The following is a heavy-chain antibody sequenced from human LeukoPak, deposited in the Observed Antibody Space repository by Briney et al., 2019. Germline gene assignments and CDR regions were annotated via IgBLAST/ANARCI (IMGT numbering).Heavy chain of an antibody. CDR3: ARDSRPYYYGSGRFDY. V-gene: IGHV4-38-2*02. Sequence: SETLSLTCTVSGYSISSGHYWGWIRQPPGKGLEWIGSMYHSGSTNYNPSLKSRVTISVDTSKNQFSLKLSSVTAADTAVYYCARDSRPYYYGSGRFDYWGQGTLVTVSS. D-gene: IGHD3-10*01. J-gene: IGHJ4*02. CDR2: MYHSGST. CDR1: GYSISSGHY.